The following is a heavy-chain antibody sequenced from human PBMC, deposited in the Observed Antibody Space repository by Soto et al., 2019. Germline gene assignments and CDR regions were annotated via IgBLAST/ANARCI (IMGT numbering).Heavy chain of an antibody. Sequence: KFQGRVTITRDTSASTAYMELSSLRSEDTAVYYCARAKILRYFDAYYFDYWGQGTLVTVSS. CDR3: ARAKILRYFDAYYFDY. V-gene: IGHV1-3*01. J-gene: IGHJ4*02. D-gene: IGHD3-9*01.